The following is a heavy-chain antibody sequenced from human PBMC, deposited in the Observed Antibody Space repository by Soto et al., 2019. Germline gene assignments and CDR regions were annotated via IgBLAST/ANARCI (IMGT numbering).Heavy chain of an antibody. V-gene: IGHV3-21*01. CDR2: ISSSSSYI. CDR3: ARDGDYIWGSYPKAPFDY. J-gene: IGHJ4*02. Sequence: TGGSLRLSCAASGFTFSSYSMNWVRQAPGKGLEWVSSISSSSSYIYYADSVKGRFTISRDNAKNSLYLQMNSLRAEDTAVYYCARDGDYIWGSYPKAPFDYWGQGTLVTVSS. D-gene: IGHD3-16*02. CDR1: GFTFSSYS.